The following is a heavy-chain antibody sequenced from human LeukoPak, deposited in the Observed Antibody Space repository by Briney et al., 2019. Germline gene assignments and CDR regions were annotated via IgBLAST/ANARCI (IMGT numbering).Heavy chain of an antibody. Sequence: GGSLRLSCAASGFTFSIYGMGWVRQAPGKGLEWVSSISDNGGNTYYADSAKGRFTISRDNSENTLYLQMNSLRAEDTAVYYCTNSPRIYSGSFPDAFDIWGQGTMVTVSS. CDR2: ISDNGGNT. CDR3: TNSPRIYSGSFPDAFDI. D-gene: IGHD1-26*01. CDR1: GFTFSIYG. J-gene: IGHJ3*02. V-gene: IGHV3-23*01.